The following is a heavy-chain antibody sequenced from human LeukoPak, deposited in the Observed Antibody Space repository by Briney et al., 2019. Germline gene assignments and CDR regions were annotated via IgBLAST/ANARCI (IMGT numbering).Heavy chain of an antibody. V-gene: IGHV1-69*13. CDR1: GGTFSSYA. CDR2: IIPIFGTA. J-gene: IGHJ3*02. D-gene: IGHD3-3*01. CDR3: AREIGDSYDFWSGYPDAFDI. Sequence: GASVKVSCKASGGTFSSYAISWVRQAPGQGLEWMGGIIPIFGTANYAQKFQGRVTITADESTSTAYMELSSLRSEDTAVYYCAREIGDSYDFWSGYPDAFDIWGQGTMVTVSS.